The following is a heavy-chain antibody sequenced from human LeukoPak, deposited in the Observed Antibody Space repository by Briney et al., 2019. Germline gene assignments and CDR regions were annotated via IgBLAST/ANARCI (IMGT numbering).Heavy chain of an antibody. D-gene: IGHD1-1*01. CDR1: GFIFSNYG. CDR3: TRSEGDNDRSFDF. CDR2: MWYDGSKK. V-gene: IGHV3-33*01. Sequence: PGTSLRLSCTASGFIFSNYGMHWVRQTPGKGLEGVAVMWYDGSKKYYADSVKGRFTISRDNSENTLYLQMNSMRVEDTAVYLCTRSEGDNDRSFDFWGGGTLVTVSS. J-gene: IGHJ4*02.